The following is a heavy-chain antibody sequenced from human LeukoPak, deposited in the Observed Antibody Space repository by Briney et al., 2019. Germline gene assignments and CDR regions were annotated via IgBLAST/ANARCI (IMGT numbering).Heavy chain of an antibody. CDR1: GGSISSYY. J-gene: IGHJ4*02. Sequence: SETLSLTCTVSGGSISSYYWSWIRQPPGKGLEWIGYIYYSGSTNYNPSLKSRVTISVDTSKNQFSLKLSSVTAADTAVYYCASAAARRYFDYCGQGTLVTVSS. CDR2: IYYSGST. V-gene: IGHV4-59*01. D-gene: IGHD6-6*01. CDR3: ASAAARRYFDY.